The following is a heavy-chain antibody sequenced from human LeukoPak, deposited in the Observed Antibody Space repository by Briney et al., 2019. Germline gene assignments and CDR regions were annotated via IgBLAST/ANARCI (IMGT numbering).Heavy chain of an antibody. CDR3: ARDLLPWYSSSWYSDY. V-gene: IGHV4-39*07. CDR2: IYYSGST. CDR1: GGSISSSSYY. Sequence: TSETLSLTCTVSGGSISSSSYYWGWIRQPPGKGLEWIGSIYYSGSTYYNPSLKSRVTISVDTSKSQFSLKLSSVTAADTAVYYCARDLLPWYSSSWYSDYWGQGTLVTVSS. D-gene: IGHD6-13*01. J-gene: IGHJ4*02.